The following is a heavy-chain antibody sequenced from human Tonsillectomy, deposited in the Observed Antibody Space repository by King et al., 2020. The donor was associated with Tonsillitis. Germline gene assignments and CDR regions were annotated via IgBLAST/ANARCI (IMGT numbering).Heavy chain of an antibody. Sequence: VQLVESGGVVVQPGGSLRLSCTASGFTFDDYTMHWVRQAPGKGLEWVSLISWDGGSTYYADSVKGRFTISRDNSKNYLYLQMNSLRTEDTALYYCAKALPRIAAAGSLDYWGQGTLVTVSS. CDR2: ISWDGGST. J-gene: IGHJ4*02. CDR1: GFTFDDYT. CDR3: AKALPRIAAAGSLDY. V-gene: IGHV3-43*01. D-gene: IGHD6-13*01.